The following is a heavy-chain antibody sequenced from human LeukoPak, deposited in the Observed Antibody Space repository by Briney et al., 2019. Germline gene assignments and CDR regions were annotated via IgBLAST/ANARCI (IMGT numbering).Heavy chain of an antibody. CDR3: ARESSWNYLYDY. D-gene: IGHD1-7*01. J-gene: IGHJ4*02. CDR2: INPNSGGT. Sequence: ASVKVSCMASGYTFTGYYMHWVRQAPGQGREWMGWINPNSGGTNYTQKFQGRVTMTRDTSISTAYMELSRLRSDDTAVYYCARESSWNYLYDYWGQGTLVTVSS. CDR1: GYTFTGYY. V-gene: IGHV1-2*02.